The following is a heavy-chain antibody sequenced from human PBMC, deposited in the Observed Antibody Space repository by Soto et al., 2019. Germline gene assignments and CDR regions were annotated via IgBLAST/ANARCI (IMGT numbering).Heavy chain of an antibody. V-gene: IGHV4-59*08. J-gene: IGHJ4*02. D-gene: IGHD6-13*01. CDR3: AGRQRSSWYGL. CDR1: GGSISSYY. CDR2: IDYSVST. Sequence: SGTLSLTCTVSGGSISSYYWSWIRQPPGKGLEWIGYIDYSVSTNYNPSLKSRVTISVDTSKNQFSLKLSSVTAADTAVYYCAGRQRSSWYGLWGQGTLVTVSS.